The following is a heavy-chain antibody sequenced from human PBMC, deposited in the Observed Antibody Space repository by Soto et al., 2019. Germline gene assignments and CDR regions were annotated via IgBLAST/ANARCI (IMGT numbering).Heavy chain of an antibody. CDR2: IYHSGST. V-gene: IGHV4-30-2*01. Sequence: SETLSLTCAVSGGSISSGGYSWSLIRQPPGKGLEWIGYIYHSGSTYYNPSLKGRVTISVDRSKNQFSLKLRYVTAAETAVYYCASYGDYGLDYWGQGTLVTVSS. D-gene: IGHD4-17*01. CDR1: GGSISSGGYS. CDR3: ASYGDYGLDY. J-gene: IGHJ4*02.